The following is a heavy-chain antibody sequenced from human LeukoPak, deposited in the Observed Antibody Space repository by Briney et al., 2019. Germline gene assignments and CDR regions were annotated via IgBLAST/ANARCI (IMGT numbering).Heavy chain of an antibody. CDR1: GDSISSSSFF. V-gene: IGHV4-39*07. J-gene: IGHJ4*02. CDR2: VYSENT. D-gene: IGHD2-15*01. CDR3: GAYCSGGSCYAQEVI. Sequence: SETLSLTCTVSGDSISSSSFFWGWIRQPPGKGLEWIGAVYSENTYYNPSLKSRVTISVDTSKNQFSLKLSSVTAVDTAVYYCGAYCSGGSCYAQEVIWGQGTLVTVSS.